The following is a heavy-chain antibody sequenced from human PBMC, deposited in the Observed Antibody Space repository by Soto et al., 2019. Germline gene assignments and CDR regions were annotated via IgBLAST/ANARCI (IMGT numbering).Heavy chain of an antibody. CDR1: GFSLSTSGVV. V-gene: IGHV2-5*02. Sequence: QITLKESGPPLVKPTQTLTLTCTFSGFSLSTSGVVVGWIRQPPGKALEWLALIYWDGDKRYSPSLKSRLTITKDTSKNQVFLTMTNMDPVDTGTYYCPHRTGGAFDYWGQGTLVTVSS. D-gene: IGHD3-16*01. CDR3: PHRTGGAFDY. CDR2: IYWDGDK. J-gene: IGHJ4*02.